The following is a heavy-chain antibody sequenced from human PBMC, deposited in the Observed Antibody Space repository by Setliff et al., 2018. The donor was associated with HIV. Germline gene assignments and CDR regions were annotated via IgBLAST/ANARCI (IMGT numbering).Heavy chain of an antibody. D-gene: IGHD5-18*01. J-gene: IGHJ4*01. V-gene: IGHV4-39*07. CDR3: AREGKTALVTKYFDY. CDR1: GASISSSTDY. CDR2: RYYSGST. Sequence: KTSETLSLTCTVSGASISSSTDYWGWIRQSPGKGLEWIGSRYYSGSTYQNPSLKSRITISRDTSKNQFSLKMNSVTAADTAVYYCAREGKTALVTKYFDYWGHGKLVTVSS.